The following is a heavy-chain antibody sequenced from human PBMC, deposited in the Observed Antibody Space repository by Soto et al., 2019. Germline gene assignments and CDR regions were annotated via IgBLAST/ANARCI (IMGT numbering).Heavy chain of an antibody. D-gene: IGHD2-15*01. V-gene: IGHV4-4*02. CDR1: GDSFSSSNW. Sequence: QVQLQESGPGLVKPSGTLSLSCGVSGDSFSSSNWWTWIRQPPGKGLEWIGGILHTGHTDLSPSLRSRITISIAPSKKEFSLKMTSVTAADTAVYYCGRSPRRVDGKWYVDYWGPGALVIVAS. CDR2: ILHTGHT. CDR3: GRSPRRVDGKWYVDY. J-gene: IGHJ4*02.